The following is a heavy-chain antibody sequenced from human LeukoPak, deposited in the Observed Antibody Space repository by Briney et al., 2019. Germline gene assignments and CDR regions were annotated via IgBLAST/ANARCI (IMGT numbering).Heavy chain of an antibody. J-gene: IGHJ6*03. CDR3: ARNLAYDSSGHCYYNMDV. V-gene: IGHV1-18*01. CDR1: GYTFTRHG. CDR2: ISPYNGNT. D-gene: IGHD3-22*01. Sequence: ASVKVSCKPSGYTFTRHGISWVRPAPGQGLEWMGWISPYNGNTNYAQKFQGRVTMTTDTSTSTAYMELRSLRSDDTAVYYCARNLAYDSSGHCYYNMDVWGKGTTVTISS.